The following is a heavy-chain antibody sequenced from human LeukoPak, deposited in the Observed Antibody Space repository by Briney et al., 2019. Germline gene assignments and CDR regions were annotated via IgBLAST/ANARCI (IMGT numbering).Heavy chain of an antibody. V-gene: IGHV1-18*01. CDR1: GYTFTSYG. CDR2: ISAYNGNT. D-gene: IGHD6-13*01. J-gene: IGHJ1*01. CDR3: VSDSSSWYFPRYFQH. Sequence: ASVKVSCKASGYTFTSYGISWVRQAPGQGLEWMGWISAYNGNTNYAQKLQGRVTMTTDTSTSTAYMELRSLRSDDTAVYYCVSDSSSWYFPRYFQHWGQGTLVTVSS.